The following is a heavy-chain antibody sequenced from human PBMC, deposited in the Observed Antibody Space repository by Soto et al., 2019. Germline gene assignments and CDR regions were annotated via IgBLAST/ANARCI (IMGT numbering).Heavy chain of an antibody. Sequence: QVQLVESGGGVVQPGRSLRLSCAASGFTFSSYGMRWVRQAPGKGLEWVAVISYDGSNKYYAHSVKGRFTISRDNSKNTLYLSMNRLRAEDTAVYYCAKSRQILTGQVWLDPPIDYWGQGTLVTVSS. CDR3: AKSRQILTGQVWLDPPIDY. D-gene: IGHD5-18*01. CDR2: ISYDGSNK. J-gene: IGHJ4*02. V-gene: IGHV3-30*18. CDR1: GFTFSSYG.